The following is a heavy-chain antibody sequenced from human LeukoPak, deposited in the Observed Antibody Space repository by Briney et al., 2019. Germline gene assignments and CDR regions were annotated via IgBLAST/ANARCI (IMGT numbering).Heavy chain of an antibody. V-gene: IGHV3-66*02. CDR1: GFTVSSNY. CDR2: IYSCGST. Sequence: GGSLRLSCAASGFTVSSNYMSWVRQAPGKGLEWVSVIYSCGSTYYADSVKGRFTISRDNSKNTLYPQMNSLRAEDTAVYYCARSRDDFWSGYHANDYWGQGTLVTVSS. J-gene: IGHJ4*02. D-gene: IGHD3-3*01. CDR3: ARSRDDFWSGYHANDY.